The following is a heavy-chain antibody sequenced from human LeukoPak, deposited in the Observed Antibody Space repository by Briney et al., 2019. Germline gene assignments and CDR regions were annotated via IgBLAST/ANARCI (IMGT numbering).Heavy chain of an antibody. CDR3: ARVLWFGGIYYFDY. CDR1: GFTFSSYS. J-gene: IGHJ4*02. CDR2: IKEDGSDK. Sequence: GGSLRLSCAASGFTFSSYSMSWVRQAPGKGLEWVGSIKEDGSDKYYVESVKGRFTISRENARNLLYLQMNSLRAEDTAVYYCARVLWFGGIYYFDYWGQGTLVTVSS. V-gene: IGHV3-7*04. D-gene: IGHD3-10*01.